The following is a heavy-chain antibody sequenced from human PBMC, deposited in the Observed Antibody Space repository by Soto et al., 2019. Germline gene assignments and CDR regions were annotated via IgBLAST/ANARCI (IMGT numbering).Heavy chain of an antibody. D-gene: IGHD1-7*01. Sequence: QVQLVQSGAEVKKPGSSVKVSCKASGGTFSSYAISWVRQAPGQGLEWMGGIIPIFGTANYAQKFQGRVTITXXYXTXIAYMERCRLRSEGTDVYYCARPQGVRWNYAWYFDLWGRGTLVTVSS. V-gene: IGHV1-69*05. J-gene: IGHJ2*01. CDR1: GGTFSSYA. CDR2: IIPIFGTA. CDR3: ARPQGVRWNYAWYFDL.